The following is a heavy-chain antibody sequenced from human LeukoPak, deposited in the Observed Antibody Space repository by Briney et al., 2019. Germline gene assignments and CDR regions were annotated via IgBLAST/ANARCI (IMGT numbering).Heavy chain of an antibody. CDR1: GFTFSSYW. J-gene: IGHJ4*02. Sequence: GGSLGLSCAASGFTFSSYWMSWVRQAPGKGLEWVANIKQDGSEKYYVDSVKGRFTISRDNAKNSLYLQMNSLRAEDTAVYYCARYGGDSSGYYYGYFDYWGQGTLVTVSS. V-gene: IGHV3-7*01. CDR3: ARYGGDSSGYYYGYFDY. CDR2: IKQDGSEK. D-gene: IGHD3-22*01.